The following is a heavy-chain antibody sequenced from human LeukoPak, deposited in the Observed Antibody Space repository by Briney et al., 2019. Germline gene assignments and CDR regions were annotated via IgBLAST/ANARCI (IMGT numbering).Heavy chain of an antibody. CDR1: GFTFSSYS. V-gene: IGHV3-21*01. CDR2: ISSSSSYI. CDR3: ARVYTGGWYSRRRSSHAFDI. D-gene: IGHD6-19*01. Sequence: GGSLRLSCAATGFTFSSYSMNWVRQAPGKGLEWVSSISSSSSYIYYADSVKGRFTISRDNAKNSLYLQMNSLRAEDTAVYYCARVYTGGWYSRRRSSHAFDIWGQGTMVTVSS. J-gene: IGHJ3*02.